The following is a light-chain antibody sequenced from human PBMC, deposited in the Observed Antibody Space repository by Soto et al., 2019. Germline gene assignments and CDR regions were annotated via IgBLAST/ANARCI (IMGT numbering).Light chain of an antibody. CDR2: AAS. Sequence: DIQMTQSPSSLSASVGDRVTITCRASQSISTSLNWYQQKPGKATDLLIYAASNLQSGVPSRFSGSEYRTDFTLTISSLQPDDFATYYCQQSYSSPLMYTFGQGTKLELK. CDR1: QSISTS. CDR3: QQSYSSPLMYT. V-gene: IGKV1-39*01. J-gene: IGKJ2*01.